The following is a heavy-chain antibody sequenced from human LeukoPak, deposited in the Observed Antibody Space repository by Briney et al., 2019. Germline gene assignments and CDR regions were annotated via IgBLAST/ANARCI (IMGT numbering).Heavy chain of an antibody. J-gene: IGHJ6*03. D-gene: IGHD2-2*01. V-gene: IGHV3-30*02. CDR2: NRYDGSNK. Sequence: GGSLRLSCAASAFTFSSYGMHWVRQAPGKGLEWVAFNRYDGSNKYYADSVKGRFTISRDNSKNTLYLQMNSLRADDTAVYYCARRGMNIVVVPATTYYYYYYMDVWGKGTTVTISS. CDR1: AFTFSSYG. CDR3: ARRGMNIVVVPATTYYYYYYMDV.